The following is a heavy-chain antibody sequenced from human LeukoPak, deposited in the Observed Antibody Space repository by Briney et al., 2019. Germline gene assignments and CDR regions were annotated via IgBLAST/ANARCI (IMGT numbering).Heavy chain of an antibody. Sequence: ASVTVSCKASGYTFTGYYMHWVRQAPGQGLEWMGWINPNSGGTNYAQKFQGRVTMTRDTSISTAYMELSRLRYDDTAVYYCARVLITMIGPGDRNAFDIWGQGTMVTVSS. D-gene: IGHD3-22*01. V-gene: IGHV1-2*02. CDR2: INPNSGGT. J-gene: IGHJ3*02. CDR3: ARVLITMIGPGDRNAFDI. CDR1: GYTFTGYY.